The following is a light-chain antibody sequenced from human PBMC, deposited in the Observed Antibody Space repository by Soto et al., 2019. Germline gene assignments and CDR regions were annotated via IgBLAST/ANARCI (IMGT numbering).Light chain of an antibody. J-gene: IGKJ1*01. Sequence: ESEKPQAPSTLNAYVGDRVTITCRASQSISSYLNWYQQKPGKAPKLLIYAASSLQSGVPSRFSGSGSGTEFTLTISSLQPDDFATYYCQHYNSYGTFGQGTKVDI. CDR2: AAS. CDR3: QHYNSYGT. CDR1: QSISSY. V-gene: IGKV1-5*01.